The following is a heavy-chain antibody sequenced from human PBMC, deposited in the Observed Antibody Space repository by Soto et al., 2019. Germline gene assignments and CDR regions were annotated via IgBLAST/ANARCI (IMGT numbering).Heavy chain of an antibody. CDR2: ICHDGSNK. CDR3: ARESVRGVITSDAFDI. V-gene: IGHV3-33*01. J-gene: IGHJ3*02. Sequence: GVSLRLSCVPSGFTCSSYCRQCVLRAPAKGLGLVAVICHDGSNKYYADSVKGRFTISRDNSKNKLYLQMNSLRAEDTAVYSCARESVRGVITSDAFDIWGQGTMVTVSS. D-gene: IGHD3-10*01. CDR1: GFTCSSYC.